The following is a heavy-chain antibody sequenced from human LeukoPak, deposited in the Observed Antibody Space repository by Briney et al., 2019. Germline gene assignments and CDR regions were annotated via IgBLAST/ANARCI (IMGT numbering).Heavy chain of an antibody. CDR2: IYFSGGT. V-gene: IGHV4-39*01. CDR1: GDSISSSNCY. CDR3: TRQTGSGLFSLP. D-gene: IGHD3-10*01. J-gene: IGHJ4*02. Sequence: SETLSLSCTVSGDSISSSNCYWGWIRQPPGKGLEWIGSIYFSGGTYYNASLKSRVTISVDTSKNQFSLKLSSVTAADTAVYYCTRQTGSGLFSLPGGQGTLVTVSS.